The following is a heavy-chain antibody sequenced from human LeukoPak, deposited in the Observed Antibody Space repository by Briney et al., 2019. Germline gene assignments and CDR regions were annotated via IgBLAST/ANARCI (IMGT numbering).Heavy chain of an antibody. J-gene: IGHJ6*02. Sequence: PGGSLRLSCAASGFIFTGYFMTWVRQAPGKGLEWVANIKQDGSEKYYVDSVKGRFTISRDNAKNSLYLQMNSLRAEDTAVYYCARGMDVRGQGTTVTVSS. V-gene: IGHV3-7*03. CDR1: GFIFTGYF. CDR3: ARGMDV. CDR2: IKQDGSEK.